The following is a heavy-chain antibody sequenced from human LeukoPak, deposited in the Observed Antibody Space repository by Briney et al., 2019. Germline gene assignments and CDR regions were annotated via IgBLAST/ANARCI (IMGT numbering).Heavy chain of an antibody. CDR1: GFTFSVYW. CDR3: ARGGSWFAP. J-gene: IGHJ5*02. V-gene: IGHV3-7*01. CDR2: IKEDGSEK. Sequence: GGSLRLSCVASGFTFSVYWMSWVRQAPGKGLEWVANIKEDGSEKYYVDSAKGRFTISRDNAKNSLYLQMSSLRAEDTAVYYCARGGSWFAPWGQGTPVTVSS. D-gene: IGHD3-10*01.